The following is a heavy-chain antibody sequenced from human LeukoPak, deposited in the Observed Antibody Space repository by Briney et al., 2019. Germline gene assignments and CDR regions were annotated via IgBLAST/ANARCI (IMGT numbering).Heavy chain of an antibody. Sequence: PGGSLRLSCAASGFTFSNYWMHWVRQAPGKGLVWVSRIDSDGSTSNYADSVKGRFTISRDNAKNTLYLQMSSLRAEDTAVYYCARVVMGMGGASDIWGHGTMVTVSS. V-gene: IGHV3-74*01. J-gene: IGHJ3*02. CDR1: GFTFSNYW. CDR2: IDSDGSTS. D-gene: IGHD2-8*01. CDR3: ARVVMGMGGASDI.